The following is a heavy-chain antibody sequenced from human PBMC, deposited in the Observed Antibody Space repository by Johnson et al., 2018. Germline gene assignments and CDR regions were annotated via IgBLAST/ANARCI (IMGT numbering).Heavy chain of an antibody. CDR3: TRDAQGTYGPGRAFDY. CDR1: GFTFSSYA. D-gene: IGHD3-10*01. Sequence: EVQLVESGGGVVQXGRSXRLXCAASGFTFSSYAMHWVRQAPGKGLEYVSAISSNGGSTYYANSVKGRFTISRDDSKSTASLQMNSLETEDTAVYYCTRDAQGTYGPGRAFDYWGQGTLVTVSS. CDR2: ISSNGGST. J-gene: IGHJ4*02. V-gene: IGHV3-64*01.